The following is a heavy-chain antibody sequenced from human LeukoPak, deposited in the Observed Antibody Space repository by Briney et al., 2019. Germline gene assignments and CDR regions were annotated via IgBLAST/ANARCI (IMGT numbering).Heavy chain of an antibody. Sequence: ASVKVSCKASGYTFTSYYMHWVRQAPGQGLEWMGIINPSGGSTSYAQKFQGRVTMTRDMSTSTVYMELSSLRSEDTAVYYCAREKGYCTNGVCWPGASKAEFDYRGQGTLVTVSS. CDR3: AREKGYCTNGVCWPGASKAEFDY. CDR2: INPSGGST. CDR1: GYTFTSYY. V-gene: IGHV1-46*01. J-gene: IGHJ4*02. D-gene: IGHD2-8*01.